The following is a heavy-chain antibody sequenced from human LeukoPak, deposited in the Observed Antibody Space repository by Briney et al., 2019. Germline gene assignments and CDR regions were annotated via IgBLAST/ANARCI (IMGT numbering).Heavy chain of an antibody. Sequence: GSLRLSCAASGITFSNYWMHWVRQAPGKGLEWVSRINSDGSRITYADSVKGRFTISRDNAKNTLYLQMNSLGVEDTAVYYCASSPVITRDWGQGTLVTVSS. CDR3: ASSPVITRD. D-gene: IGHD3-22*01. J-gene: IGHJ4*02. V-gene: IGHV3-74*01. CDR1: GITFSNYW. CDR2: INSDGSRI.